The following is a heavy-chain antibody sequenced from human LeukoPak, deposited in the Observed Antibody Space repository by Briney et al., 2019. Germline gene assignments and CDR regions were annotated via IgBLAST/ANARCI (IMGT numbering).Heavy chain of an antibody. CDR1: GYTFTSYD. Sequence: ASVKVSCKASGYTFTSYDINWVRQATRQGLEWTGWMNPNSGNTGYAQKFQGRVTMTRNTSISTAYMELSSLRAEDTAVYYCARVSGGTYGAQDYWGQGTLVTVSS. V-gene: IGHV1-8*01. J-gene: IGHJ4*02. CDR3: ARVSGGTYGAQDY. D-gene: IGHD1-26*01. CDR2: MNPNSGNT.